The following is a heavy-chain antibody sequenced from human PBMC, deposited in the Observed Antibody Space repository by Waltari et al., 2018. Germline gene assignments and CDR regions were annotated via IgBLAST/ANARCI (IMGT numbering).Heavy chain of an antibody. CDR2: INHSGNT. V-gene: IGHV4-34*01. CDR3: ARRRSLPHPYYFDY. J-gene: IGHJ4*02. CDR1: GGSFSDSY. Sequence: QVHLQQWGEGLLKPSATLSLTCAVHGGSFSDSYWSWIRQPPGKGLEWIGEINHSGNTNYNPSLKSRVTTSVDTSKTQFSLKVTSVTAADTAVYYCARRRSLPHPYYFDYWGQGTLVTVSS.